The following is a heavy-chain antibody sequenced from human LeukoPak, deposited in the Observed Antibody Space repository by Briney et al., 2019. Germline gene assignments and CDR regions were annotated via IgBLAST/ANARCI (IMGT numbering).Heavy chain of an antibody. J-gene: IGHJ4*02. Sequence: GGSLRLSCAPSGFTFSSYWMTWVRQAPGQGLEWVANIKYDGSEKDYMDSVKGRFTISRDNAKNSLYLQMNSLRAEDTAVYYCARDIEAAGLFLDYWGQGTLVTVSS. D-gene: IGHD6-13*01. CDR2: IKYDGSEK. CDR1: GFTFSSYW. V-gene: IGHV3-7*01. CDR3: ARDIEAAGLFLDY.